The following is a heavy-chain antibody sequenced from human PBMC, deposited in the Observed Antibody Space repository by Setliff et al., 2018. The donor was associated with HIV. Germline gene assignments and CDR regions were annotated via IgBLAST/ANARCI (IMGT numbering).Heavy chain of an antibody. V-gene: IGHV1-46*01. Sequence: ASVKVSCKASGYTFTSYYMHWLRQAPGQGLEWMGVIKPSGGWTSYARNFQGRVTMTRDTATSTVYMELNSLRAEDTAVYYCARDAAAPAAIEGAFDIWGQGTMVTVSS. J-gene: IGHJ3*02. CDR1: GYTFTSYY. D-gene: IGHD2-2*02. CDR3: ARDAAAPAAIEGAFDI. CDR2: IKPSGGWT.